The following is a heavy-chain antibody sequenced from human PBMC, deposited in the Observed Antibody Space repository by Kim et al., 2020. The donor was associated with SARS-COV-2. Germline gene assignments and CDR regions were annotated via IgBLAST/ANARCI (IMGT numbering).Heavy chain of an antibody. CDR1: GGSISSYY. Sequence: SETLSLTCTVSGGSISSYYWSWIRQPPGKGLEWIGYIYYSGRTNYNPSLKSRVTISVDTSKNQFSLKLSSVTAADTAVYYCARGILYLGGWFDPWGQGTLVTVSS. D-gene: IGHD2-8*01. CDR3: ARGILYLGGWFDP. J-gene: IGHJ5*02. CDR2: IYYSGRT. V-gene: IGHV4-59*01.